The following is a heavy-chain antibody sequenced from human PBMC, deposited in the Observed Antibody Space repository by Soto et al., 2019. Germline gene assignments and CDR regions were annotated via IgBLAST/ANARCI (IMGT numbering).Heavy chain of an antibody. CDR2: IYCSGST. J-gene: IGHJ4*02. V-gene: IGHV4-31*03. CDR3: ARDLEDSSGFAFDY. CDR1: GGSISSGGYY. Sequence: PSETLSLTCTVSGGSISSGGYYWSWIRQHPGKGLEWIGYIYCSGSTYYNPSLKSRVTISVDTSKNQFSLKLSSVTAADTAVYYCARDLEDSSGFAFDYWGQGTLVTVSS. D-gene: IGHD3-22*01.